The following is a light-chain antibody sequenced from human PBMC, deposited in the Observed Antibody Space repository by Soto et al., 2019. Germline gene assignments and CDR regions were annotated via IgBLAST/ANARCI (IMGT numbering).Light chain of an antibody. V-gene: IGKV3-15*01. CDR3: QQYYDWPPWT. J-gene: IGKJ1*01. Sequence: EIVMTQSPATLSVSPGERATLSCRASQSVNSNLAWYQQKPGQAPRLLIYGTSTRATGIPARFSGSGTGTDFTLTISSLQSEDFAVYYCQQYYDWPPWTFGQGTKVDI. CDR2: GTS. CDR1: QSVNSN.